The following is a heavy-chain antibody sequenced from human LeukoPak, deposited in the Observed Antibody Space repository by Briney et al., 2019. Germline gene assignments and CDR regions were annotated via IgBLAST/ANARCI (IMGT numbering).Heavy chain of an antibody. D-gene: IGHD5-18*01. V-gene: IGHV3-23*01. CDR3: AKNGGDSYGTGHFDY. J-gene: IGHJ4*02. CDR1: GFTFSSYA. CDR2: ISGSGGGT. Sequence: LPGGSLRLSCVASGFTFSSYAMTCVRQAPGKGLEWVSAISGSGGGTYYADSVKGRFTISRDNSKNTLYLQMNSLRAEDTAVYYCAKNGGDSYGTGHFDYRGQGTLVTVSS.